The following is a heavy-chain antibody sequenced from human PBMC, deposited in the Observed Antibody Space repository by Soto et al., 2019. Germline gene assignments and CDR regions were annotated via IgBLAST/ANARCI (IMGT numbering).Heavy chain of an antibody. Sequence: EVQLVESGGGVVQPGGSLRLSCAASGFTFSTSQMNWVRQAPGKGLEWLSYISSSGSSRYYADSVKGRFTIARDNAKKSLYLQMNSLRVEDTAAYYCAREGSSDAYDIWGQGTKVTVSS. CDR2: ISSSGSSR. D-gene: IGHD3-10*01. CDR1: GFTFSTSQ. J-gene: IGHJ3*02. CDR3: AREGSSDAYDI. V-gene: IGHV3-48*03.